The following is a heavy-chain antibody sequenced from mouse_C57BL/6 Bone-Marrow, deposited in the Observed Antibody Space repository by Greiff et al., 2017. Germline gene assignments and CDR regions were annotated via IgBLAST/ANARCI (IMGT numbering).Heavy chain of an antibody. V-gene: IGHV1-54*01. CDR2: INPGSGGT. Sequence: QVQLQQPGAELVKPGASVKLSCKASGYAFTNYLIEWVKQRPGQGLEWIGVINPGSGGTNYNEKFKGKATLTADKSSSTAYMQLSSLTSEDSAVYFCASKEYGYFDVWGTGTTVTVSS. J-gene: IGHJ1*03. CDR3: ASKEYGYFDV. CDR1: GYAFTNYL.